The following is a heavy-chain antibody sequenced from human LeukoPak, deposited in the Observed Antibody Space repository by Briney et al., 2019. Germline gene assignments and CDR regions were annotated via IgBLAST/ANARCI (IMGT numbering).Heavy chain of an antibody. CDR2: ITAYNGNT. J-gene: IGHJ3*02. CDR1: GYTFPSFG. V-gene: IGHV1-18*01. D-gene: IGHD6-19*01. Sequence: GASVKVSCKTSGYTFPSFGITWIRQVPGQGLEWMGWITAYNGNTNYAQKFQGRVTMTEDTSADTAYMELSSLRSEDTAVYYCATGKVAAPDAFDIWGQGTMVTVSS. CDR3: ATGKVAAPDAFDI.